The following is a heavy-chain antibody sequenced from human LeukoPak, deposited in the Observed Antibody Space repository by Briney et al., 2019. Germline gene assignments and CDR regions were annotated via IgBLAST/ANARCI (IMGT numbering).Heavy chain of an antibody. J-gene: IGHJ4*02. CDR3: ARDETTVTSIDY. CDR1: GFTFSSYG. D-gene: IGHD4-17*01. CDR2: IWYDGSNK. Sequence: GGSLRLSCAASGFTFSSYGMHWVRQAPGKGLEWVAVIWYDGSNKYYADSVKGRFTISRDNSKNTLYLQMNSLRAEDTAVYYCARDETTVTSIDYWGQGTLVTVSS. V-gene: IGHV3-33*01.